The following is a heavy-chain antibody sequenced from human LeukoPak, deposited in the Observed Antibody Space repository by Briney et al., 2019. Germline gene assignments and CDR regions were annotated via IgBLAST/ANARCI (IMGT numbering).Heavy chain of an antibody. CDR1: GGSINTNTYY. V-gene: IGHV4-39*01. Sequence: PSETLSLTCTVSGGSINTNTYYWGWVRQPPGKGLEWVGSIYFSGSTYYNPSLKSRVTISVDTSKSQSSLKLSSVTAADTAVYYCASPSTWELSDLDHWGQGILVTVSS. J-gene: IGHJ4*02. CDR2: IYFSGST. CDR3: ASPSTWELSDLDH. D-gene: IGHD1-26*01.